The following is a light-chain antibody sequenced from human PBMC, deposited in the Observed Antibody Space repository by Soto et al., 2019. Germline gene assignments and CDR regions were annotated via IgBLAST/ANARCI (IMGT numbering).Light chain of an antibody. J-gene: IGKJ4*01. CDR3: HQHAEPPLT. Sequence: IVLTQSPCTLSLSPGERATLSCRASQSVSSSYLAWYQQKPGQAPRLLIYGASTRATGIPARFSGSGSRTDFPLTISTLEPEDFAVYYCHQHAEPPLTFGGGTKVDIK. V-gene: IGKV3-20*01. CDR1: QSVSSSY. CDR2: GAS.